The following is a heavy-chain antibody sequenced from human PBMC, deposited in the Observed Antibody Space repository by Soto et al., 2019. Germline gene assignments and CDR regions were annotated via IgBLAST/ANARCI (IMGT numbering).Heavy chain of an antibody. V-gene: IGHV3-33*01. CDR1: GFTFSSYG. D-gene: IGHD2-2*01. Sequence: QVQLVESGGGVVQPGRSLRLSCAASGFTFSSYGMHWVRQAPGKGLEWVAVIWSDGNKKYYADSVKGRFTISRDNSKNTLYLQMDSLRAEDTAVYYCARSPGSHTYLDCWGQGTLVTVSS. CDR2: IWSDGNKK. J-gene: IGHJ4*02. CDR3: ARSPGSHTYLDC.